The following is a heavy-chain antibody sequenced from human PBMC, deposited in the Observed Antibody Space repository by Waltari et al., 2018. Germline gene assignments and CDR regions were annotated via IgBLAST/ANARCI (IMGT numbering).Heavy chain of an antibody. D-gene: IGHD3-3*01. Sequence: QVQLVQSGAEVKKPGASVKVSCKVSGYTFTGYYMHWVRQAPGQGLEWMGWINPNSGGTNYAQKFQGRVTMTRDTSISTAYMELSRLRSDDTAVYYCARDLTYYDFWSGYWEYWGQGTLVTVSS. V-gene: IGHV1-2*02. CDR1: GYTFTGYY. J-gene: IGHJ4*02. CDR2: INPNSGGT. CDR3: ARDLTYYDFWSGYWEY.